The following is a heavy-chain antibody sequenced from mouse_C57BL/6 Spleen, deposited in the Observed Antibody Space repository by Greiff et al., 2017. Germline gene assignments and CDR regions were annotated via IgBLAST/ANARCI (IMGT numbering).Heavy chain of an antibody. J-gene: IGHJ2*01. Sequence: VKLMESGAELARPGASVKLSCKASGYTFTSYGISWVKQRTGQGLEWIGEIYPRSGNTYYNEKFKGKATLTADKSSSTAYMELRSLTSEDSAVYYCARNLYGTFDYWGQGTTLTVSS. CDR3: ARNLYGTFDY. CDR1: GYTFTSYG. V-gene: IGHV1-81*01. D-gene: IGHD1-1*01. CDR2: IYPRSGNT.